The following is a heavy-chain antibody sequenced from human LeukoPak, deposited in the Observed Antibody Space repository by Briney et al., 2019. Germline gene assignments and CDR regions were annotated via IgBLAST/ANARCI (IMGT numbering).Heavy chain of an antibody. J-gene: IGHJ4*02. D-gene: IGHD6-25*01. CDR2: VSAYNGNT. CDR1: GYTFTSYG. Sequence: ASVTVSCKASGYTFTSYGISWVRQAPGQGLEWMGWVSAYNGNTNYAQKFQGRVTMTTDTPTSTVYMELRSLRSDDTAVYYCGRHDGGSGWPWLGIDYWGQGTLVTVSS. CDR3: GRHDGGSGWPWLGIDY. V-gene: IGHV1-18*01.